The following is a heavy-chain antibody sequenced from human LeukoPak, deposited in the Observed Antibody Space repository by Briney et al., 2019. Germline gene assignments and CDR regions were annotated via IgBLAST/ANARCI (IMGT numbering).Heavy chain of an antibody. Sequence: ATVKVSCKASGYTFTAYYAHWVRQTPGHGLEWMGWINPNSGATQYAQNFQGRVTMTRDTSISTVYMELSGLKSDDTAVYYCTRDGNFDLWGQGTLVTASS. CDR3: TRDGNFDL. CDR1: GYTFTAYY. V-gene: IGHV1-2*02. D-gene: IGHD1-26*01. J-gene: IGHJ4*02. CDR2: INPNSGAT.